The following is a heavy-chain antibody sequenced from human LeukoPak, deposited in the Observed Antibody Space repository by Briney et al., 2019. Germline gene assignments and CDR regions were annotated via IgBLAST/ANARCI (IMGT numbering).Heavy chain of an antibody. CDR3: AIAMVRGVIKSYYFDY. CDR1: GGSFKGYY. V-gene: IGHV4-34*01. J-gene: IGHJ4*02. CDR2: INHSGST. D-gene: IGHD3-10*01. Sequence: SETLSLTCAVYGGSFKGYYWSWIRQPPGKGLEWIGEINHSGSTNYNPSLKSRVTISVDTSKNQFSLKLSSVTAADTAVYYCAIAMVRGVIKSYYFDYWGQGTLVTVSS.